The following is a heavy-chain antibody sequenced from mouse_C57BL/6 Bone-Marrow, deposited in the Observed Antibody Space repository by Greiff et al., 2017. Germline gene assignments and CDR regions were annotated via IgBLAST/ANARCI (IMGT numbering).Heavy chain of an antibody. CDR3: VIYYGNFHWDFDV. J-gene: IGHJ1*03. CDR1: GFNINNTY. D-gene: IGHD2-1*01. CDR2: IDPANGNT. Sequence: EVQLQQSVAELVRPGASVKLSCTASGFNINNTYMHWVKQRPEQGLEWIGRIDPANGNTKYAPKFQGKATITADTSSNTAYLQLSSLTSEDTAIYYCVIYYGNFHWDFDVWGTGTTVTVSS. V-gene: IGHV14-3*01.